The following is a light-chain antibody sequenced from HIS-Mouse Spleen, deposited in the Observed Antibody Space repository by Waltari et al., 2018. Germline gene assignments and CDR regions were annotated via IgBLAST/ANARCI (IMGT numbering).Light chain of an antibody. CDR1: SSDVGSYNL. CDR3: CSYAGSSTVV. CDR2: EGS. V-gene: IGLV2-23*01. Sequence: QSALTQPASVSGSPGQSITISCTGTSSDVGSYNLVSWYQQHPGKAPKLMIYEGSKRPSGVSIRFSGSKSGNTVSLTISGLQAEDEADYYCCSYAGSSTVVFGGGTKLTVL. J-gene: IGLJ2*01.